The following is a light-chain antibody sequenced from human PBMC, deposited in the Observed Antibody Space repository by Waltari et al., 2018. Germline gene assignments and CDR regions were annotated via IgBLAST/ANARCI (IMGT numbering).Light chain of an antibody. J-gene: IGLJ1*01. CDR3: QAWDSSTYV. CDR1: ALGGKY. V-gene: IGLV3-1*01. CDR2: QDN. Sequence: SYELTQPPSVSVSQGQTARITCSGNALGGKYASWYQQKPGQSPVLVIYQDNKRPSGIPERFSGSNSGNTATLTISGTQAMDEADYYCQAWDSSTYVFGTGTKVTVL.